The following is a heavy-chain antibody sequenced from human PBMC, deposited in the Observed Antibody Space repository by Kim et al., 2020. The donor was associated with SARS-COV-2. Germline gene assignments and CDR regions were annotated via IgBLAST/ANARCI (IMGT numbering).Heavy chain of an antibody. Sequence: GESLKISCKGSGYSFTSYWISWVRQMPGKGLEWMGRIDPSDSYTNYSPSFQGHVTISADKSISTAYLQWSSLKASDTAMYYCARQASGYSYGYGPDYWGQGTLVTVSS. CDR2: IDPSDSYT. J-gene: IGHJ4*02. V-gene: IGHV5-10-1*01. CDR1: GYSFTSYW. D-gene: IGHD5-18*01. CDR3: ARQASGYSYGYGPDY.